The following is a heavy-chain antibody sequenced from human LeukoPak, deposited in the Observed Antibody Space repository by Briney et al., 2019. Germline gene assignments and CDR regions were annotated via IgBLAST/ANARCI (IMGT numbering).Heavy chain of an antibody. Sequence: SETLSLTCAVYGGSFSGYYWSWIRQPPGKGLEWIGEINHSGSTNYNPSLKSRVTISVDTSKNQFSLKLSSVTAADTAVYYCARGDVVVVPAAIPWFDPWGQGTLVTVSS. V-gene: IGHV4-34*01. CDR3: ARGDVVVVPAAIPWFDP. CDR2: INHSGST. J-gene: IGHJ5*02. D-gene: IGHD2-2*01. CDR1: GGSFSGYY.